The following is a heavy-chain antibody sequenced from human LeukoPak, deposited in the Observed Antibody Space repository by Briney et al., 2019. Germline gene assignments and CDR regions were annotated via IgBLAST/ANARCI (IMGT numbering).Heavy chain of an antibody. CDR3: AKDSYHHSGLFIDY. CDR1: GFTFSSYA. J-gene: IGHJ4*02. Sequence: PGRSLRLSCAASGFTFSSYAMSWVRQAPGKGLEWVSAISGSGGSTYYADSVKGRFTISRDNSKNTPYLQMNSLRAEDTAVYYCAKDSYHHSGLFIDYWGQGTLVTVSS. D-gene: IGHD2-2*01. CDR2: ISGSGGST. V-gene: IGHV3-23*01.